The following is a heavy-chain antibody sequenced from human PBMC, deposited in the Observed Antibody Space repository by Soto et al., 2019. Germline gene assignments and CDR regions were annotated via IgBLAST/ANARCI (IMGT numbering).Heavy chain of an antibody. CDR2: INAGNGDT. J-gene: IGHJ4*02. CDR3: ARELQGLYYFDF. Sequence: ASVKVSCKTSGYIFTSYAMHWVRQAPGQRLEWMGRINAGNGDTKYSQKFQGRVTITRDTSANTAFMELSSLRSEDTAIYYCARELQGLYYFDFWGQGTLVTVSS. V-gene: IGHV1-3*01. CDR1: GYIFTSYA. D-gene: IGHD4-4*01.